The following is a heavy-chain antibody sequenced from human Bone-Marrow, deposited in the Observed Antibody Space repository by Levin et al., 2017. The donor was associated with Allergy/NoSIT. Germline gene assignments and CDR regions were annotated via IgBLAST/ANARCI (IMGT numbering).Heavy chain of an antibody. Sequence: GESLKISCAASGFTFISYAMTWVRQAPGKGLEWVSTITSSGGSTYYADSVKGRFTISRDNSKNTLYLQMNTLRAEDTAVYYCAKDLVMYNSGVSFDFWGQGTLVTVSS. V-gene: IGHV3-23*01. CDR2: ITSSGGST. D-gene: IGHD2-8*02. CDR1: GFTFISYA. J-gene: IGHJ4*02. CDR3: AKDLVMYNSGVSFDF.